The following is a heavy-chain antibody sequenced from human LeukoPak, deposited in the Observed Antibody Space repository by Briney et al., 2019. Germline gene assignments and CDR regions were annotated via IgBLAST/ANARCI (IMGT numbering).Heavy chain of an antibody. V-gene: IGHV4-38-2*02. CDR3: ARDGGRSYSDY. Sequence: SDTLSLTCAVSGYSISSGDYWGCIRQPPGNWLEWIGSVYHSGIAHYYHPSLKSRITISLDTSKNQFSLKLSSVPAADPAVSFCARDGGRSYSDYWGQGTLVTVSS. D-gene: IGHD3-10*01. CDR1: GYSISSGDY. CDR2: VYHSGIAH. J-gene: IGHJ4*02.